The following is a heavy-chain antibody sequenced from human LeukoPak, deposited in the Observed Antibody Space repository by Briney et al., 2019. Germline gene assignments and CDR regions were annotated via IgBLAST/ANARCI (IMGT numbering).Heavy chain of an antibody. D-gene: IGHD4-17*01. V-gene: IGHV3-23*01. Sequence: PGGSLRLSCAASGFTFSSYAMSWVRQAPGKGLEWVSAISGSGSSTYYVDSVKGRFTISGDNSKNTLYLQMNNLRAEDTALYYCAKDRRRTTVTSFDYWGQGTLVTVSS. CDR1: GFTFSSYA. CDR3: AKDRRRTTVTSFDY. CDR2: ISGSGSST. J-gene: IGHJ4*02.